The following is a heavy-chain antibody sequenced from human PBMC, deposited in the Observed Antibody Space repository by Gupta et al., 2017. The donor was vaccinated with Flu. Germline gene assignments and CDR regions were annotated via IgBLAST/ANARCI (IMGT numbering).Heavy chain of an antibody. CDR1: GFTFSSYA. Sequence: EVQLLESGGGLVQPGGSLRLSCAASGFTFSSYAMRWVRQAPGKGLEWVSVIRGSGDSTYYADSVKGRFTISRDNSKNTLYLQMNSLRAEDTAVYFCAKGGLAAAGTVLYYYYGVDVWGQGTTVTVSS. CDR3: AKGGLAAAGTVLYYYYGVDV. J-gene: IGHJ6*02. V-gene: IGHV3-23*01. D-gene: IGHD6-13*01. CDR2: IRGSGDST.